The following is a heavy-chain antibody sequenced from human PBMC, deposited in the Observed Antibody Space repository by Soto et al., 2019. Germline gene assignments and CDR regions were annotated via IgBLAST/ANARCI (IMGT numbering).Heavy chain of an antibody. CDR1: GFTFSSYA. CDR2: ISYDGSNI. D-gene: IGHD2-2*01. V-gene: IGHV3-30-3*01. CDR3: ARDLSSLAYCSSTSCYGPDY. J-gene: IGHJ4*02. Sequence: QVHLVESGGGVVQPGRSLRLSCAASGFTFSSYAIHWVRQAPGKGLEWVAVISYDGSNIYYADSVKGRFTISRDNSKNTLYLQMNSLRAEDTAVYFCARDLSSLAYCSSTSCYGPDYWGQGTLVTVSS.